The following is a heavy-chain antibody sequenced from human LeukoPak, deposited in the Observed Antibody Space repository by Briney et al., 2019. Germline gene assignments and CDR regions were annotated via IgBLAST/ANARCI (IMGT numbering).Heavy chain of an antibody. CDR1: GFTFSSYW. CDR2: ISGGGGSA. V-gene: IGHV3-23*01. Sequence: GGSLRLSCAASGFTFSSYWMSWVRQAPGKGLEWVSFISGGGGSAFYADSVKGRFTISRDNSKNTLYLQMNSLRAEDTAVYSCAKVVNWNYFDYWGQGTLVTVSS. CDR3: AKVVNWNYFDY. J-gene: IGHJ4*02. D-gene: IGHD1-20*01.